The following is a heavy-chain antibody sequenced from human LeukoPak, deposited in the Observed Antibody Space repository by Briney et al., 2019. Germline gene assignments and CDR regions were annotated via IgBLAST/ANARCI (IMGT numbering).Heavy chain of an antibody. D-gene: IGHD3-22*01. CDR3: ARARPDYYDSSGYYYIWFDP. CDR2: ISSSGSTI. V-gene: IGHV3-11*01. CDR1: GFTFSDYY. Sequence: GGSLRLSCAASGFTFSDYYMSWIRQAPGKGLEWVSYISSSGSTIYYADSVKGRFTISRDNAKNSLYLQMNSLRAEDTAVYYCARARPDYYDSSGYYYIWFDPWGRGTLVTVSS. J-gene: IGHJ5*02.